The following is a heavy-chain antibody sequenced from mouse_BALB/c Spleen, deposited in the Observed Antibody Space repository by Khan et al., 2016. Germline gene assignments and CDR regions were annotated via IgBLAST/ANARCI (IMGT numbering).Heavy chain of an antibody. D-gene: IGHD2-4*01. Sequence: VQLKESGPGLVKPSQSLSLTCTVTGYSITSDYAWNWIRQFPGNKLEWMGYISYSGSTSYNPSLKSRISITRDTSKNQFFLQLNSVTTEDTATYYCARYYDYYFDYWGQGTTLTVSS. J-gene: IGHJ2*01. CDR1: GYSITSDYA. CDR2: ISYSGST. V-gene: IGHV3-2*02. CDR3: ARYYDYYFDY.